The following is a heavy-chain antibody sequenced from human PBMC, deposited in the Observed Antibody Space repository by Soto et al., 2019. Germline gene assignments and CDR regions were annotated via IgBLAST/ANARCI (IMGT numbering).Heavy chain of an antibody. CDR1: GDSISSADYY. V-gene: IGHV4-30-4*01. Sequence: SETLSLTCTVSGDSISSADYYWSWIRQTPGKGLEWIGHIFYSGTTYYNPSLKSRLTISVDTSKNHFPLRLTSVTAADTAVYYCARDLWVEPELYYYGMDVWGQGTTVTVSS. J-gene: IGHJ6*02. D-gene: IGHD1-1*01. CDR3: ARDLWVEPELYYYGMDV. CDR2: IFYSGTT.